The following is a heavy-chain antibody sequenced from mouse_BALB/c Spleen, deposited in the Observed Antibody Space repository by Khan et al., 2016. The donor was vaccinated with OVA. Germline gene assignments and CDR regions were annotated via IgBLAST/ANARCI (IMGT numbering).Heavy chain of an antibody. J-gene: IGHJ4*01. CDR3: ARQPYYHYNIMDY. V-gene: IGHV2-6-1*01. D-gene: IGHD2-10*01. CDR1: GFSLTSYG. CDR2: IWSDGST. Sequence: QVQLKQSGPGLAAPSQSLYITCTISGFSLTSYGVHWVRQPPGKGLEWLAVIWSDGSTNYNSTLKSRLTITKDNSQSQVFLKMSSLQTDDTAIYFCARQPYYHYNIMDYWGQGTSVTVSS.